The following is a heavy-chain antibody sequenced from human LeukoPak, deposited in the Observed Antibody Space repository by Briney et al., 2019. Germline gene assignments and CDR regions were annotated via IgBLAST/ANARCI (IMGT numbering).Heavy chain of an antibody. V-gene: IGHV4-59*01. CDR1: GGSISSYY. CDR2: IYYSGST. J-gene: IGHJ6*03. Sequence: PSETLSLTCTVSGGSISSYYWSWIRQPPGKGLEWIGYIYYSGSTNYNPSLKSRVTISVDTSKNQFSLKLSSVTAADTAVYYCARGSRWVGYYYYMDVWGKGTTVTVSS. CDR3: ARGSRWVGYYYYMDV. D-gene: IGHD5-24*01.